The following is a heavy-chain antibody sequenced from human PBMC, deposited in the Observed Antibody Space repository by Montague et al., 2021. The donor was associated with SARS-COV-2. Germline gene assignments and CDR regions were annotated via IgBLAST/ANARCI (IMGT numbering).Heavy chain of an antibody. CDR2: IYWDDDK. Sequence: PALVKPTQTLTLTCTFSGFSLSTSGMCVSWIRQPPGKALEWLARIYWDDDKYYSTSLKTRLTISKDTSKNQVVLTMTNMDPVDTATYYCARGYYDILTGYLDAFDLWGQGTMVTVSS. V-gene: IGHV2-70*11. CDR3: ARGYYDILTGYLDAFDL. CDR1: GFSLSTSGMC. D-gene: IGHD3-9*01. J-gene: IGHJ3*01.